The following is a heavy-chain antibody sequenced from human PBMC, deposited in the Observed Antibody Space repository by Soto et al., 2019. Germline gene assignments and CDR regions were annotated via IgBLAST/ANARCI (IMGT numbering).Heavy chain of an antibody. J-gene: IGHJ4*02. CDR3: ARGVTALYYFDF. V-gene: IGHV3-11*06. CDR1: GFTFSDYY. CDR2: ISSSSSYI. Sequence: GGSLRLSCAASGFTFSDYYMSWIRQAPGKGLEWVSYISSSSSYIYYADPVKGRFTISRDNAKNSLYLQMNSLRAEDTAVYYCARGVTALYYFDFWGQGTLVTVSS. D-gene: IGHD3-16*01.